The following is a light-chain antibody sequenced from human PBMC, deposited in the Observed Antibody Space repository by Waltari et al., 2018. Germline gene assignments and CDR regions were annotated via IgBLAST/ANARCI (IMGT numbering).Light chain of an antibody. V-gene: IGKV4-1*01. CDR1: QNLLYPSNNKNS. J-gene: IGKJ1*01. CDR3: QQYYSIPWT. CDR2: WAS. Sequence: DIVMTQSPDSLAVSLGERATLNCKSSQNLLYPSNNKNSLAWYQQKPGQPPKLRIYWASTRQSGVPDRFGGSGSGTDFTLTISSLQAEDVALYYCQQYYSIPWTFGQGTKVEIK.